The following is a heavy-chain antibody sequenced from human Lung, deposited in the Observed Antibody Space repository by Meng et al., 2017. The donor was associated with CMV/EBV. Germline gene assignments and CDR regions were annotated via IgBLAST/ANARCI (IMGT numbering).Heavy chain of an antibody. J-gene: IGHJ4*02. D-gene: IGHD3-16*02. V-gene: IGHV4-39*02. CDR1: GGSISSSSYY. CDR2: IYYSGST. CDR3: AREDYRSLYFDY. Sequence: SETXSLXCTVSGGSISSSSYYWGWIRQPPGKGLEWIGSIYYSGSTYYNPSLKSRVTISVDTSKNQFSLKLSSVTAADTAVYYCAREDYRSLYFDYWGQGTXVTVYS.